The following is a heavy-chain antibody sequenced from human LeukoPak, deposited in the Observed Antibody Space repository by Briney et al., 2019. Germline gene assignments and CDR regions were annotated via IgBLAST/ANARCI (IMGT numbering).Heavy chain of an antibody. CDR3: AREVGASEFDY. Sequence: GGSLRLSCAASGFTFSSYSMNWDRQAPGKGLEWVSYISSSSSTIYYADSVKGRFTISRDNAKNSLYLQMNSLRAEDTAVYYCAREVGASEFDYWGQGTLVTVSS. D-gene: IGHD1-26*01. CDR2: ISSSSSTI. V-gene: IGHV3-48*04. CDR1: GFTFSSYS. J-gene: IGHJ4*02.